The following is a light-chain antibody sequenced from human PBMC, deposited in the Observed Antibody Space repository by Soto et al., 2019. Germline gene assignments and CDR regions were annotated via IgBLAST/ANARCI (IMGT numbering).Light chain of an antibody. Sequence: DIQITQSPSTLSASVGDRVTITCRAIQSISSWLAWYQQKPGKAPKLLIYDASSLDSGVPSRFSGSGSGTDFTLTISRLEPEDFEVYYCQQRSNWPLTFGGGTKVDI. J-gene: IGKJ4*01. CDR3: QQRSNWPLT. V-gene: IGKV1-5*01. CDR2: DAS. CDR1: QSISSW.